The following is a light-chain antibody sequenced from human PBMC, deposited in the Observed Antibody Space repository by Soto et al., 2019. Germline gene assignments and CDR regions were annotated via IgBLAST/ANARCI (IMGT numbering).Light chain of an antibody. V-gene: IGKV3-20*01. CDR3: QQYGTSEII. Sequence: EIVLTQSPGTLSLSPGERATLSCRASQSLTNSFIAWYQQKPGQAPRLLIYDTSSRVTGIPDRFSGSGSGTDFTLTISRLEPEDFAVFFCQQYGTSEIIFGQGTRLEIK. CDR2: DTS. CDR1: QSLTNSF. J-gene: IGKJ5*01.